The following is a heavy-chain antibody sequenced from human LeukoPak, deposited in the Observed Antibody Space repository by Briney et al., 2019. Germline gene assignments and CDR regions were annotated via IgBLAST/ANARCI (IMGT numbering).Heavy chain of an antibody. CDR3: ARAKVAPYYYDSSGYAFDI. CDR2: IYYSGST. Sequence: SQTLSLTCTVSGGSISSGGYYWSWIRQHPGKGLEWIGYIYYSGSTYYNPSLKSRVTISVDTSKNQFSLKLSSVTAADTAVYYCARAKVAPYYYDSSGYAFDIWGQGTMVTVSS. CDR1: GGSISSGGYY. V-gene: IGHV4-31*03. J-gene: IGHJ3*02. D-gene: IGHD3-22*01.